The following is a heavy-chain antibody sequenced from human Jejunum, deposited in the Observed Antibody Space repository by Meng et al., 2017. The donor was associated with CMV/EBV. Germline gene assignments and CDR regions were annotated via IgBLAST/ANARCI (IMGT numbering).Heavy chain of an antibody. CDR2: IYVGSGNT. J-gene: IGHJ4*02. D-gene: IGHD5-24*01. CDR3: AKDSRAWSYYLDS. V-gene: IGHV3-23*03. Sequence: SGFSVDTYAMTWVRQAPGKGLEWVAVIYVGSGNTYYAGSVNGRFTISRDNSKNTLYLEMNSLRAEDTAVYYCAKDSRAWSYYLDSWGQGTQVTVSS. CDR1: GFSVDTYA.